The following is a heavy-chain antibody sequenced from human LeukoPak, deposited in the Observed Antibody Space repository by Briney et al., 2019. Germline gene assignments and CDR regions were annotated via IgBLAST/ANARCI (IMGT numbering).Heavy chain of an antibody. CDR1: GGSISSYY. CDR3: AASQYRYGYVFDY. V-gene: IGHV4-59*01. J-gene: IGHJ4*02. D-gene: IGHD5-18*01. Sequence: PSETLSLTCTVSGGSISSYYWSWIRQPPGKGLEWIVYIYYSGSTNYNPSLKSRVTISVDTSKNQFSLKLSSVTAADTAVYYCAASQYRYGYVFDYWGQGTLVTVSS. CDR2: IYYSGST.